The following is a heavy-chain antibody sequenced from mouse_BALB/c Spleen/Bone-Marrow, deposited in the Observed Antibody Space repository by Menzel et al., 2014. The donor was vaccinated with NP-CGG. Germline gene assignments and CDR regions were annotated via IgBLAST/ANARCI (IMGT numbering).Heavy chain of an antibody. CDR1: GYTFSSYY. Sequence: QVQLQQSGAELVKPGASVKLSCKASGYTFSSYYMYWVKQRPGQGLEWIGEINPSNGGTKFNEKFKSKATLTVDESSSTAYMQLSSLTSEDSAVYYCTRSSYGYWYFDVWGAGTTVTVSS. CDR3: TRSSYGYWYFDV. D-gene: IGHD6-1*01. V-gene: IGHV1S81*02. J-gene: IGHJ1*01. CDR2: INPSNGGT.